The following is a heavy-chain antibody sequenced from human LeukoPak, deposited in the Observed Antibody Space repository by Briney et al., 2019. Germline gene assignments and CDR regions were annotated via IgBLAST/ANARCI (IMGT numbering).Heavy chain of an antibody. D-gene: IGHD3-22*01. CDR3: TRGSIAYYYMDV. CDR1: GYSISSGYY. CDR2: IYHSGST. J-gene: IGHJ6*03. Sequence: SETLSLTCTVSGYSISSGYYWGWIRQPPGKGLEWIGSIYHSGSTYYNPSLKSRVTISVDTSKNQFSLKLSSVTAADTAVYYCTRGSIAYYYMDVWGKGTTVTISS. V-gene: IGHV4-38-2*02.